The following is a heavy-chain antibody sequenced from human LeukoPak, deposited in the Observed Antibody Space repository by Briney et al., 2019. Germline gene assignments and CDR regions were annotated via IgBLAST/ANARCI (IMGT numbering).Heavy chain of an antibody. CDR1: GFTVSSNY. Sequence: GGSLRLSCAASGFTVSSNYMSWVRQAPGKGLEWVSVIYSGGSTYYADSVKGRFTISRDNSKNTLYLQMNGLRAEDTAVYYCARGLIQLWLDYWGQGTLVTVSS. CDR3: ARGLIQLWLDY. D-gene: IGHD5-18*01. CDR2: IYSGGST. V-gene: IGHV3-66*02. J-gene: IGHJ4*02.